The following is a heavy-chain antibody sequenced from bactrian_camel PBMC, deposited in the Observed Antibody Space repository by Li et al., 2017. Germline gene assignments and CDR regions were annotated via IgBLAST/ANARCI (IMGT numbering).Heavy chain of an antibody. V-gene: IGHV3S53*01. CDR2: IGRDGRT. Sequence: VQLVESGGGSVQAGGSLRLSCVASGSTDSEYCMGWFRQAPGKEREGVASIGRDGRTRYTDSVHGRFTISQDTKNSHRVSLQMDSLQPEDTAMYYCAVLSQFNHCRGVLVGIWQQYTSWGQGTQVTVS. CDR3: AVLSQFNHCRGVLVGIWQQYTS. J-gene: IGHJ4*01. CDR1: GSTDSEYC. D-gene: IGHD5*01.